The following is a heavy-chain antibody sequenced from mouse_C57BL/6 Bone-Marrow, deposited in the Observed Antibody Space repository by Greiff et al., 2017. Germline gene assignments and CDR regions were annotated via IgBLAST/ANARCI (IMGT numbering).Heavy chain of an antibody. CDR2: IHPKSGST. D-gene: IGHD2-2*01. V-gene: IGHV1-64*01. CDR3: ARWLAGWFAY. CDR1: GYTFTSYW. Sequence: QVQLQQPGAELVKPGASVKLSCKASGYTFTSYWMHWVKQRPGQGLEWIGMIHPKSGSTNYNEKFKSKATLTVDKSSSTAYMQLSSLTSEDSAVYYCARWLAGWFAYWGQGTLVTVSA. J-gene: IGHJ3*01.